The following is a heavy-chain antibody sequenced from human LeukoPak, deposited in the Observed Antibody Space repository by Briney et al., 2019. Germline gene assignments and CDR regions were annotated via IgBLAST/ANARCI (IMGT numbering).Heavy chain of an antibody. V-gene: IGHV3-7*01. CDR1: GFTFSSYW. J-gene: IGHJ4*02. Sequence: GGSLRLSCAASGFTFSSYWMSWVRQAPGKGLEWVANIKQDGSEKYYVDSVKGRFTISRDNAKNSLYLQMNSLRAEDTAVYYCAKDLWVQQLVPRMVDYWGQGTLVTVSS. CDR3: AKDLWVQQLVPRMVDY. CDR2: IKQDGSEK. D-gene: IGHD6-13*01.